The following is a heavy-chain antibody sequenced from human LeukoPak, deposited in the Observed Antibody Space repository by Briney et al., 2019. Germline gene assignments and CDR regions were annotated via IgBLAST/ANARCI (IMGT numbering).Heavy chain of an antibody. CDR3: ARFGDSRGYSDY. D-gene: IGHD3-22*01. J-gene: IGHJ4*02. Sequence: PSETLSLTCTVSGGSISSSSYYWGWIRQPPGKGLEWIGSIYYSGSTYYNPSLKSRVTISVDTSKTQFSLKLSSVTAADTAVYYCARFGDSRGYSDYWGQGTLVTVSS. CDR2: IYYSGST. CDR1: GGSISSSSYY. V-gene: IGHV4-39*01.